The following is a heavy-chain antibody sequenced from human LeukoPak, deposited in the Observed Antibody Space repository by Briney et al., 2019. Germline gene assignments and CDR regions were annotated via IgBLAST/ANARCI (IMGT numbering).Heavy chain of an antibody. Sequence: GGSLRLSCTASGFTFGDYAMSWVRQAPGKGLEWVGFIRSKAYGGTTEYAASVKGRFTISRDDSKSIAYLQMNSLKAEDTAVYYCTREAATGYYYGSGDFDYWGQGTLVTVSS. CDR3: TREAATGYYYGSGDFDY. V-gene: IGHV3-49*04. J-gene: IGHJ4*02. D-gene: IGHD3-10*01. CDR1: GFTFGDYA. CDR2: IRSKAYGGTT.